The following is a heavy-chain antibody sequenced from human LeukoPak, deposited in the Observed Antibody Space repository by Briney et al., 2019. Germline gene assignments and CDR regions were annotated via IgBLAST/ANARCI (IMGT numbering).Heavy chain of an antibody. D-gene: IGHD6-13*01. CDR3: ASGTAAAGTGDY. CDR1: GFTVSSDY. Sequence: GGSLRLSCAASGFTVSSDYICWVRQAPGKGLEWVSAIYSGGSIYYADSVKGRFTVSRDNSKNTVYLHMNSLRVEDTAVYYCASGTAAAGTGDYWGQGTLVTVSS. V-gene: IGHV3-53*01. CDR2: IYSGGSI. J-gene: IGHJ4*02.